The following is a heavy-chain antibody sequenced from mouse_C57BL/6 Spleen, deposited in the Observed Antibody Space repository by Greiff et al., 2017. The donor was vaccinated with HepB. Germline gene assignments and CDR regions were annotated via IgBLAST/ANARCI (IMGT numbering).Heavy chain of an antibody. Sequence: VQLQQSGPVLVKPGASVKMSCKASGYTFTDYYMNWVKQSHGKSLEWIGVINPYNGGTSYNQKFKGKATLTVDKSSSTAYMELNSLTSEDSAVYYVGRGNYYGSGAMDYWGQGTSVTVSS. D-gene: IGHD1-1*01. J-gene: IGHJ4*01. CDR3: GRGNYYGSGAMDY. CDR2: INPYNGGT. CDR1: GYTFTDYY. V-gene: IGHV1-19*01.